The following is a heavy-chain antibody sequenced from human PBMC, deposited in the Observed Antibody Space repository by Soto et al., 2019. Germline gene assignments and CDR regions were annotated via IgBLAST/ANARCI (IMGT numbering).Heavy chain of an antibody. V-gene: IGHV1-3*01. J-gene: IGHJ6*02. CDR3: ARDQRNYGSGALYYYYGMDV. D-gene: IGHD3-10*01. CDR2: INAGNGNT. Sequence: ASVKVSWKASGYTFTSYAMRWVRQAPGQRLEWMGWINAGNGNTKYSQKFQGRVTITRDTSASTAYMELSSLRSEDTAVYYCARDQRNYGSGALYYYYGMDVWGQGTTVTVSS. CDR1: GYTFTSYA.